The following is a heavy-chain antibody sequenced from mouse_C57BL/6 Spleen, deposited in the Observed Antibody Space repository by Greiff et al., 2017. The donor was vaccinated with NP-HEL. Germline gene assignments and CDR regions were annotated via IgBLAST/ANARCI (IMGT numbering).Heavy chain of an antibody. J-gene: IGHJ4*01. CDR2: ISSGSSTI. D-gene: IGHD1-1*01. CDR3: ARPKFPYGYYAMDY. V-gene: IGHV5-17*01. Sequence: EVKLVESGGGLVKPGGSLKLSCAASGFTFSDYGMHWVRQAPEKGLEWVAYISSGSSTIYYADTVKGRFTISRDNAKNTLFLQMTSLRSEDTAMYYCARPKFPYGYYAMDYWGQGTSVTVSS. CDR1: GFTFSDYG.